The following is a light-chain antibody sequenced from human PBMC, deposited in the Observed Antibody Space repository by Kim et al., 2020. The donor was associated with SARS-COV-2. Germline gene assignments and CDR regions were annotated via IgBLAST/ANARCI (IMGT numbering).Light chain of an antibody. Sequence: PGERATLSCRASQSVSGSFLAWYQQKPGQAPRLLIYDASRRAADIPDRFSGSVSGTDFTFTIGRLEPEDFAVYYCQQYGTSPPITFGQGTRLEIK. J-gene: IGKJ5*01. CDR1: QSVSGSF. CDR2: DAS. V-gene: IGKV3-20*01. CDR3: QQYGTSPPIT.